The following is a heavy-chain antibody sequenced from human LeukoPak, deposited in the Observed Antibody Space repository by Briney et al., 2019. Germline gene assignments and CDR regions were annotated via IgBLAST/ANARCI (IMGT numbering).Heavy chain of an antibody. CDR1: GFTFSSYG. Sequence: GGSLRLSCAASGFTFSSYGMHWVRQAPGKGLEWVAFIRYDGSNKYYADSVKGRFTISRDNSKNTLYLQMNSLRAEDTAVYYCAKEKPGVVPVAIFDLWGRGTLVTVSS. CDR2: IRYDGSNK. D-gene: IGHD2-2*01. CDR3: AKEKPGVVPVAIFDL. V-gene: IGHV3-30*02. J-gene: IGHJ2*01.